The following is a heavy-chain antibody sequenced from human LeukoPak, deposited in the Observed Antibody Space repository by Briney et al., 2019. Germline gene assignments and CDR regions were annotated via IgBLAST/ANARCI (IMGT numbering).Heavy chain of an antibody. V-gene: IGHV5-51*01. CDR3: ARVVVPAAISY. CDR1: GYKFSSYW. CDR2: INPDDSDI. J-gene: IGHJ4*02. D-gene: IGHD2-2*01. Sequence: GESLKISCKGSGYKFSSYWIGWVCQMSGKGLEWMGVINPDDSDIRYSPSLEGQVTISADKSTSTAYLQWNSLEASDTAMYYCARVVVPAAISYWGQGTPVTVLS.